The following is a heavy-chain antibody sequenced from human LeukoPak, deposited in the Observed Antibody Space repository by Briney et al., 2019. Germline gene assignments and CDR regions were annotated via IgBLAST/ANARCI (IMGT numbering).Heavy chain of an antibody. D-gene: IGHD6-19*01. CDR3: ATLGSIAVAGNDY. Sequence: GGSLRLSCAASGFTFDDYTMHWVRHAPGKGLEWVSLISWDGGSTYYADSVKGRFTISRDNSKNSLYLQMNSLRTEDTALYYCATLGSIAVAGNDYWGQGTLVTVSS. CDR1: GFTFDDYT. J-gene: IGHJ4*02. V-gene: IGHV3-43*01. CDR2: ISWDGGST.